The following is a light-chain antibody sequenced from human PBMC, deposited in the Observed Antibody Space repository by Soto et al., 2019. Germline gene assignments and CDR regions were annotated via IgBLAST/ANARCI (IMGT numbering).Light chain of an antibody. Sequence: DIQMTQSPSTLSASVGDRVTITCRAGESIGYRLAWYQQKPGKAPNLLIYDASTLESGVPSRFSCSGSGTEFTLTISSLQPDDFATYYCQQYSSYWTFGQGTKVDIK. J-gene: IGKJ1*01. V-gene: IGKV1-5*01. CDR2: DAS. CDR3: QQYSSYWT. CDR1: ESIGYR.